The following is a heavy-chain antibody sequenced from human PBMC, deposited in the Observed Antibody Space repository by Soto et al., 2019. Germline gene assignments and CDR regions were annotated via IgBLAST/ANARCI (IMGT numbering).Heavy chain of an antibody. CDR1: GFTFGDYT. V-gene: IGHV3-49*03. CDR2: IRGEAYGGTA. Sequence: GGSLRLSCTASGFTFGDYTMSWFRQTPGQGLEWVSFIRGEAYGGTAEHAASVKGRFTISRDDSKSIAYLQMNSLKTEDTGIYYCTRDSSRIDYWGQGTLVTVSS. J-gene: IGHJ4*02. CDR3: TRDSSRIDY.